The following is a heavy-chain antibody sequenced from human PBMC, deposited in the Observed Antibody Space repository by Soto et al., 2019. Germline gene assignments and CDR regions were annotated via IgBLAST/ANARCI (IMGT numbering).Heavy chain of an antibody. CDR1: GFTFSSYS. J-gene: IGHJ6*02. V-gene: IGHV3-21*01. D-gene: IGHD6-19*01. CDR3: ARDSGGDSSGWNYYYYSGMDV. CDR2: ISSSSSYI. Sequence: EVQLVESGGGLVKPGGSLRLSCAASGFTFSSYSMNWVRQAPGKGLEWVSSISSSSSYIYYADSVKGRFTISRDNAKNSLYLQMNSLRAEDTAVYYCARDSGGDSSGWNYYYYSGMDVWGQGTTVTVSS.